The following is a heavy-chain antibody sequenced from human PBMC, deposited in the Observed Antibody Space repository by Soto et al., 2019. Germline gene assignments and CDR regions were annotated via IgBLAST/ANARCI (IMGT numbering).Heavy chain of an antibody. V-gene: IGHV1-3*05. CDR2: INAGNGNT. J-gene: IGHJ6*02. Sequence: QVQLVQSGAEEKKPGASVKVSCKASGYTFTSYAMHWVRQAPGQRLEWMGWINAGNGNTKYSQKFQGRVTITRDTAASTAYMELSSLRSEDTAVYYCARDPSYYGMDVWGQGPTVTVSS. CDR3: ARDPSYYGMDV. CDR1: GYTFTSYA.